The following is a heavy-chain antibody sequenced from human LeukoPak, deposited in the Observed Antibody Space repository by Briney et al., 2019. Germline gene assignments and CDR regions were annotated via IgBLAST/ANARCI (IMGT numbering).Heavy chain of an antibody. CDR3: ARESTTVAGTFDY. CDR2: INHSGST. CDR1: GGPFSGYY. J-gene: IGHJ4*02. V-gene: IGHV4-34*01. Sequence: PSETLSLTCAVYGGPFSGYYWSWIRQPPGKGLEWIGEINHSGSTNYNPSLKSRVTISVDTSKNQFSLKLSSVTAADTAMYYCARESTTVAGTFDYWGQGTLVTVSS. D-gene: IGHD6-19*01.